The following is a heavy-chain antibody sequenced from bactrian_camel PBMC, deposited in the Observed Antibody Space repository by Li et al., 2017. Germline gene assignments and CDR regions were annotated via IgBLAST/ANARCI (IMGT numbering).Heavy chain of an antibody. D-gene: IGHD6*01. V-gene: IGHV3S53*01. Sequence: HVQLVESGGGSVQAGGSLRLSCRTSGYIYSPMCMGWFRQAPGKEREGVATIDSDGVTTYADSVKGRFTISKDNLKNILYLEMNSAKLEDTGMYICAAGRRQVVAAPERAIALSNRTTLTFGARGPRSPSP. J-gene: IGHJ4*01. CDR3: AAGRRQVVAAPERAIALSNRTTLT. CDR2: IDSDGVT. CDR1: GYIYSPMC.